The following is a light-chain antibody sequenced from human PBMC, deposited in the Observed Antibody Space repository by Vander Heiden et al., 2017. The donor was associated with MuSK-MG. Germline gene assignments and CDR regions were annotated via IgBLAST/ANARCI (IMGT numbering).Light chain of an antibody. CDR3: QQYSEVIT. J-gene: IGKJ5*01. V-gene: IGKV1-5*01. CDR2: DAS. Sequence: DIQMTQSPSTLSASIGDRVTVTCRASETIDDSLAWYQQKPGNAPRLLIYDASRLERGVPARFSGTGSGTEFTLTISRLKSDDFATYYCQQYSEVITFGQGTRLDMK. CDR1: ETIDDS.